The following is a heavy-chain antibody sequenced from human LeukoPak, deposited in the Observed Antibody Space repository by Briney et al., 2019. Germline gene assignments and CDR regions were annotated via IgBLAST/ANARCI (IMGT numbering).Heavy chain of an antibody. D-gene: IGHD3-3*01. Sequence: SVKVSCKASGGTFSSYAISWVRQAPGQGLEWMGRIIPIFGTANYAQKFQGRVTSTTDESTSTAYMELSSLRSEDTAVYYCARDQRRRTTIFGVVSFPPYYYYMDVWGKGTTVTVSS. CDR3: ARDQRRRTTIFGVVSFPPYYYYMDV. CDR2: IIPIFGTA. J-gene: IGHJ6*03. CDR1: GGTFSSYA. V-gene: IGHV1-69*05.